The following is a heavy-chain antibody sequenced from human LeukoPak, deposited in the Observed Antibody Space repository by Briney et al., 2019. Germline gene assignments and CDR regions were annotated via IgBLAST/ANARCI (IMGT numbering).Heavy chain of an antibody. D-gene: IGHD3-10*01. CDR1: GFTFSNYW. CDR2: IYVDGRTT. CDR3: AKDPGWFGEDKNWYFDL. J-gene: IGHJ2*01. V-gene: IGHV3-74*01. Sequence: GGSLRLSCVASGFTFSNYWMHWVRQPPGKGLVWVSRIYVDGRTTNYADSVKGRFTISRDNAKNTLYVQMNSLRADDTAVYYCAKDPGWFGEDKNWYFDLWGRGTLVTVSS.